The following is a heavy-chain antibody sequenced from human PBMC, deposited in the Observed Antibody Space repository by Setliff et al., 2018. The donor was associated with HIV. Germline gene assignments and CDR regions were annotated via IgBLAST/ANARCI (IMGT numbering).Heavy chain of an antibody. V-gene: IGHV4-39*01. CDR1: GGSISSDCCY. CDR3: ARRGTHGAFDI. J-gene: IGHJ3*02. Sequence: PSETLSLTCSVSGGSISSDCCYWGWIRQPPGKGLEWIASIYYSGYTYSNPSLKSRVTISVDTSKNQFSLKLNSVTAADTAVYYCARRGTHGAFDIWGQGTMVTGSS. D-gene: IGHD3-10*01. CDR2: IYYSGYT.